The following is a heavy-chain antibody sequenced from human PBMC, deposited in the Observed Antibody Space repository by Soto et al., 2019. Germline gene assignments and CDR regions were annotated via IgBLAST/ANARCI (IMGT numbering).Heavy chain of an antibody. CDR2: INPNSGGT. J-gene: IGHJ6*02. V-gene: IGHV1-2*02. Sequence: QVQLVQSGAEVKKPGASVKVSCKASGYTFTGYYMHWVRQAPGQGLEWMGWINPNSGGTNYAQKFQGRVTMTRDTSISTAYMELSRLRSDDTAVYYCAREGPGGWDIVVVPAAAHRDYYYYGMDVWGQGTTVTVSS. D-gene: IGHD2-2*01. CDR3: AREGPGGWDIVVVPAAAHRDYYYYGMDV. CDR1: GYTFTGYY.